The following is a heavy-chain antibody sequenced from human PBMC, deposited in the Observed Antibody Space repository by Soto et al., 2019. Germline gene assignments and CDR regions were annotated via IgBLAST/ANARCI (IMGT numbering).Heavy chain of an antibody. CDR1: EFTFSSHW. D-gene: IGHD5-18*01. CDR3: ARVVRGYSYGPVDY. CDR2: IREDGSEK. Sequence: GSLRLSCAASEFTFSSHWMSWVRQAPGKGLEWVANIREDGSEKYYVDSVKGRFTISRDNAKKSLYLQMNSLRAEDTAVYYCARVVRGYSYGPVDYWGQGILVTVSS. J-gene: IGHJ4*02. V-gene: IGHV3-7*03.